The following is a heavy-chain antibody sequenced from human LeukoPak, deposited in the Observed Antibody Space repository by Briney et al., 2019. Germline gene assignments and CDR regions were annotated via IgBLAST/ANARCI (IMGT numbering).Heavy chain of an antibody. J-gene: IGHJ3*02. D-gene: IGHD1-14*01. CDR2: ISYTGTT. CDR1: GGSVSSGSDY. Sequence: SSETVSLTCTVSGGSVSSGSDYWSWIRQPPGKGLEWIGYISYTGTTNYNPSLKSRVTMSVNTSKNQFSLKLSSVTAADTAVYYCARLTKRNDPFAIWGQGTMVTVSS. V-gene: IGHV4-61*01. CDR3: ARLTKRNDPFAI.